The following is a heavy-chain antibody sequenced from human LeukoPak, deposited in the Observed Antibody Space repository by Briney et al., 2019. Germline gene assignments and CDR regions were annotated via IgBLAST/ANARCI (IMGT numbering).Heavy chain of an antibody. J-gene: IGHJ4*02. CDR2: INPNSGGT. CDR3: ARDKYYYDSSGSIDY. V-gene: IGHV1-2*02. D-gene: IGHD3-22*01. Sequence: VASVKVSCKASGYTFTGYYMHWVRQAPGQGIEWMGWINPNSGGTNYAQKFQGRVTITRDTSISTAYMELSRLRSDDTAVYYCARDKYYYDSSGSIDYWGQGTLVTVSS. CDR1: GYTFTGYY.